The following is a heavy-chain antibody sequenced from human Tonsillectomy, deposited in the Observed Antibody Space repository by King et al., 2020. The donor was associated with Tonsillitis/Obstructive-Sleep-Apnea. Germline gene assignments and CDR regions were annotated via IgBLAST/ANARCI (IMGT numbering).Heavy chain of an antibody. CDR2: INTNTGNP. J-gene: IGHJ4*02. D-gene: IGHD3-10*01. V-gene: IGHV7-4-1*02. Sequence: VQLVESGSELKKPGASVKVSCKASGHTFTRCAMNWVRQAPGQGLEWMGWINTNTGNPTYAQGFTGRIVFSLDIYVSTAYLQISSLKAEDTAVYYCARGGLWYYGSWTTRIRNFDYWGQGTLVTVSS. CDR3: ARGGLWYYGSWTTRIRNFDY. CDR1: GHTFTRCA.